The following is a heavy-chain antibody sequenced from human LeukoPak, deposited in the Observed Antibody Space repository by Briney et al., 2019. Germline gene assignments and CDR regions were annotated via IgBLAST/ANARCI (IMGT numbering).Heavy chain of an antibody. CDR2: ISSSSSYI. CDR1: GFTFSSHS. D-gene: IGHD2-8*01. Sequence: PGGSLRLSCAASGFTFSSHSMNWVRQAPGKGLEWVSSISSSSSYIYYADSVKGRFTISRDNAKNSLYLQMNSLRAEDTAVYYCARDLLAVMAFDIWGQGTMVTVSS. V-gene: IGHV3-21*01. J-gene: IGHJ3*02. CDR3: ARDLLAVMAFDI.